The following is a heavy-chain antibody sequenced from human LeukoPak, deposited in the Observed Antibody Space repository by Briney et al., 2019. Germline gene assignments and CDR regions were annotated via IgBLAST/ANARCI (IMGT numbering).Heavy chain of an antibody. V-gene: IGHV3-21*01. D-gene: IGHD2-2*01. CDR1: GFTFSSYS. J-gene: IGHJ5*02. CDR3: ASDVVLGYCSSTSCYETGWFDP. CDR2: ISSSSSYI. Sequence: GGSLRLSCAASGFTFSSYSMNWVRQAPGKGLEWVSSISSSSSYIYYADSVKGRFTISRDNAKNSLYLQMNSLRAEDTAVYYCASDVVLGYCSSTSCYETGWFDPWGQGTLVTVSS.